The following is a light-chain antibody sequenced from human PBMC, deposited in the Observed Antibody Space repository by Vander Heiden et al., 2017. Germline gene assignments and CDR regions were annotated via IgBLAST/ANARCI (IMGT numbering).Light chain of an antibody. CDR2: GAS. Sequence: EIMMTQSPATLSVSPGERATLSCRASQPVASNLAWYQQKPGQAPRLLIYGASTRATGIPDRFSGSGSGTEFTLTISNLQSEDFAVYVCQQYTLWPLTFGGGTKVEIK. CDR1: QPVASN. CDR3: QQYTLWPLT. J-gene: IGKJ4*01. V-gene: IGKV3-15*01.